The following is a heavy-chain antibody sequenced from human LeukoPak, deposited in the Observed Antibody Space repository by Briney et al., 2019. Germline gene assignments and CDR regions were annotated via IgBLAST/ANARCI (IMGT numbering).Heavy chain of an antibody. Sequence: GASVKVSCKASGDAFIRYGISWVRQAPGQGLEWMGWCSTGNGNTNYGQKLQGRVTMTTDTSTSTAYMELRSLRSDDTAVYYCARDDGDSSGSYFDYWGQGTLVTVSS. CDR3: ARDDGDSSGSYFDY. CDR1: GDAFIRYG. J-gene: IGHJ4*02. D-gene: IGHD3-22*01. CDR2: CSTGNGNT. V-gene: IGHV1-18*01.